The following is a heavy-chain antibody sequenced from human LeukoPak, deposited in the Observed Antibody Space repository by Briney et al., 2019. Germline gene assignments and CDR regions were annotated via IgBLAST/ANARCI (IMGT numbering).Heavy chain of an antibody. Sequence: ASVTVSCTASGYTFTSYYMHWVRQAPGQGLEWMGIINPSGGSTSYAQKFQGRVTMTRDTSTSTVYMELSSLRSEDTAVYYCARSIAVAGGGFDYWGQGTLVTVSS. CDR3: ARSIAVAGGGFDY. J-gene: IGHJ4*02. V-gene: IGHV1-46*01. CDR1: GYTFTSYY. D-gene: IGHD6-19*01. CDR2: INPSGGST.